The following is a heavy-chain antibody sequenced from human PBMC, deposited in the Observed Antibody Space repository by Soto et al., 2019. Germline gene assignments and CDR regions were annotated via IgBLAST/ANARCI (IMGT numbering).Heavy chain of an antibody. J-gene: IGHJ6*03. D-gene: IGHD3-22*01. V-gene: IGHV3-33*08. CDR1: GFTFSSYG. Sequence: GGSLRLSCAASGFTFSSYGMHWVRQAPGKGLEWVAVIWYDGSNKYYADSVKGRFTISRDNSKNTLYLQMNSLRAEDTAVYYCAREGYYDSSGYYYYYYMDVWGKGTTVTVSS. CDR2: IWYDGSNK. CDR3: AREGYYDSSGYYYYYYMDV.